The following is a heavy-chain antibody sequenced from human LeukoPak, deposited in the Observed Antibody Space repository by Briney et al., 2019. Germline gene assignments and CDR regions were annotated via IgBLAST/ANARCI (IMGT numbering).Heavy chain of an antibody. CDR2: IYYSGST. J-gene: IGHJ4*02. D-gene: IGHD3-3*01. CDR1: GGSISSSSYY. Sequence: SETLSLTCTVSGGSISSSSYYWGWIRQPPGKGLEWIGSIYYSGSTYYNPSLKSRVTISVDTSKNQFSLKLSSVTAADTAVYYCARHYDFWSGLGPFDYWGQGTLVTVSS. V-gene: IGHV4-39*01. CDR3: ARHYDFWSGLGPFDY.